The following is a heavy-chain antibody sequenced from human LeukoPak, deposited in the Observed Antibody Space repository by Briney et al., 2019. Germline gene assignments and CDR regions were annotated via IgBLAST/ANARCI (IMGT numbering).Heavy chain of an antibody. CDR2: IIPILSIA. J-gene: IGHJ3*02. V-gene: IGHV1-69*04. CDR1: GGTFSSYA. CDR3: ARVGSAYYYDSSGGFDI. D-gene: IGHD3-22*01. Sequence: GASVKVSCKASGGTFSSYAISWGRQAPGQGLEWMGRIIPILSIANYAQKFQGRVTITADKSTSTAYMELSSLRSEDTAVYYCARVGSAYYYDSSGGFDIWGQGTMVTVSS.